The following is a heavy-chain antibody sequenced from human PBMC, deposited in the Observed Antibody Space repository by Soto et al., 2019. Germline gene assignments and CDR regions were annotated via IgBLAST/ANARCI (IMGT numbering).Heavy chain of an antibody. CDR3: AAGYSSGWYPGSGYYYYGMDV. CDR2: IVVGSGNT. CDR1: GFTFTSSA. V-gene: IGHV1-58*02. Sequence: GASVKVSCKASGFTFTSSAMQWVRQARGQRLERIGWIVVGSGNTNYAQKFQERVTITRDMSTSTAYMELSSLRSEDTAVYYCAAGYSSGWYPGSGYYYYGMDVWGQGTTVTVSS. D-gene: IGHD6-19*01. J-gene: IGHJ6*02.